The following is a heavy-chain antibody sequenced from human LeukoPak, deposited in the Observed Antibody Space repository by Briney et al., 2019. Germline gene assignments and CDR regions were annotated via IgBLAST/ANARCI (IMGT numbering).Heavy chain of an antibody. V-gene: IGHV1-8*01. CDR2: MSPNSGDT. D-gene: IGHD7-27*01. CDR1: GYTFTSYD. J-gene: IGHJ4*02. Sequence: ASVKVSCKASGYTFTSYDFNWVRQATGQRPEWMGWMSPNSGDTSYAQKFQDRVTMTRNTSISTAYMELSSLRSDDTAVYYCARGPPNWGYDYWGPGTLVTVSS. CDR3: ARGPPNWGYDY.